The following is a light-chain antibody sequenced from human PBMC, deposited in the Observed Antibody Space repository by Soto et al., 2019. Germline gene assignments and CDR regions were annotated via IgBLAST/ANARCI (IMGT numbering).Light chain of an antibody. CDR2: DGT. J-gene: IGKJ4*01. Sequence: EIVLTQSPGTLSLSPGERATLSCRASQSVGNNYLAWFQQKPGQAPRLLIDDGTRRATGIPDRFSGSGSGTDFTLTISRLEPEDFAVYYCQQCASAPLTFGGGTKVESK. V-gene: IGKV3-20*01. CDR3: QQCASAPLT. CDR1: QSVGNNY.